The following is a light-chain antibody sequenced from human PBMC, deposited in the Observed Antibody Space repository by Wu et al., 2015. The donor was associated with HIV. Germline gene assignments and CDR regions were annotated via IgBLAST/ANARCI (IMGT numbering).Light chain of an antibody. V-gene: IGKV1-39*01. J-gene: IGKJ1*01. Sequence: DIQMTQSASSLSASVGDRVAVTCRASQRISTSLNWFQQKPGKAPKLLIYAASNLQGGVPSRFSGSGSGTDFTLTISGLQPEDSATYFCQQTYTIQWTFGQGTKVEIK. CDR1: QRISTS. CDR2: AAS. CDR3: QQTYTIQWT.